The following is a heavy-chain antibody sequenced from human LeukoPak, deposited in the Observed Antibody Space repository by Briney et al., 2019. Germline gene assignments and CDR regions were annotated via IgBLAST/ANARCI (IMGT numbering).Heavy chain of an antibody. J-gene: IGHJ4*02. V-gene: IGHV4-59*01. CDR1: GGSISSYY. Sequence: SSETLSLTCTVSGGSISSYYWSWIRQPPGKGLEWIGYIYYSGSTNYNPSLKSRVTISVDTSKNQFSLKLSSVTAADTAAYYCAREADSGYDFDYWGQGTLVTVSS. D-gene: IGHD5-12*01. CDR3: AREADSGYDFDY. CDR2: IYYSGST.